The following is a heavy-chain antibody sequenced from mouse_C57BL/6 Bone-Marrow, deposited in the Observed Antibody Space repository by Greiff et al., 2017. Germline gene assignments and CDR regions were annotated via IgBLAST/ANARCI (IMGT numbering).Heavy chain of an antibody. J-gene: IGHJ2*01. CDR3: ARQDYGSSYYFDY. D-gene: IGHD1-1*01. CDR2: IYPRSGNT. V-gene: IGHV1-81*01. CDR1: GYTFTSYG. Sequence: QVQLQQSGAELARPGASVKLSCKASGYTFTSYGISWVKQRTGPGLEWIGEIYPRSGNTYYNEKFKGKATLTADKSSSTAYMELRSLTSEDSAVYFCARQDYGSSYYFDYWGQGTTLTVSS.